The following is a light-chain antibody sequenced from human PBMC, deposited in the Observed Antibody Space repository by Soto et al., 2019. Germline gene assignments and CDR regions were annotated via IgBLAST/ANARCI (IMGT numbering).Light chain of an antibody. CDR2: EGR. Sequence: QSALTQPASVSGSPGQSITISCTGTSSDVGSYNLVSWHQQHPGKSPKLIIYEGRKRPSGISNRFSGSKSGNTASLTISGLQAEDEADYHCCSYAGGSTLVFGGGTKVTVL. CDR3: CSYAGGSTLV. V-gene: IGLV2-23*01. J-gene: IGLJ2*01. CDR1: SSDVGSYNL.